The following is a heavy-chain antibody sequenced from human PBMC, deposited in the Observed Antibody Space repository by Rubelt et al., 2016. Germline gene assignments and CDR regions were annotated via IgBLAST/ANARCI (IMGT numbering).Heavy chain of an antibody. D-gene: IGHD6-6*01. CDR3: ARDGFEYSSSYYFDY. CDR1: GFTFSSYG. CDR2: IWYDGSNK. Sequence: QVQLVESGGGVVQPGRSLRLSCAASGFTFSSYGMHWVRQAPGKGLEWVAVIWYDGSNKYYADSVKGRFTISRDNSKNTLYLQMNSLRAEDTAVYCCARDGFEYSSSYYFDYWGQGTLVTVSS. J-gene: IGHJ4*02. V-gene: IGHV3-33*01.